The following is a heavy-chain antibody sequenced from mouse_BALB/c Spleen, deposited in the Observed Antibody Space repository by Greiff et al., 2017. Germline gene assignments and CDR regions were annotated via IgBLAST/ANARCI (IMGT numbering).Heavy chain of an antibody. J-gene: IGHJ4*01. CDR1: GFSLTSYG. D-gene: IGHD2-4*01. CDR2: IWRGGST. CDR3: AKGDDYDPLYAMDY. V-gene: IGHV2-5-1*01. Sequence: VQLQQSGPSLVQPSQSLSITCTVSGFSLTSYGVHWVRQSPGKGLEWLGVIWRGGSTDYNAAFMSRLSITKDNSKSQVFFKMNSLQADDTAIYYCAKGDDYDPLYAMDYWGQGTSVTVSS.